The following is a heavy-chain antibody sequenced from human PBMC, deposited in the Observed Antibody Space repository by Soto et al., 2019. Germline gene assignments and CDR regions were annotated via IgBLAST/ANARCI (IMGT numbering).Heavy chain of an antibody. CDR3: ARDLGYGLFDY. CDR2: ISSGSSI. V-gene: IGHV3-48*02. CDR1: GFTFSSYS. J-gene: IGHJ4*02. D-gene: IGHD5-18*01. Sequence: PGGSLRLSCAASGFTFSSYSMNWVRQAPGKGLEWVSYISSGSSIYYADSVKGRFTISRDNAKNSLYLQMNSLRDEDTAVYYCARDLGYGLFDYWGQGT.